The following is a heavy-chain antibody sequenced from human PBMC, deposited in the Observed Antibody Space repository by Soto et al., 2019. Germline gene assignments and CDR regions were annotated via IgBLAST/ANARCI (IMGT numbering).Heavy chain of an antibody. D-gene: IGHD4-17*01. CDR1: GFTFSSYS. CDR3: ARALGGGPPVTTYYFDY. CDR2: ISSSSSYI. J-gene: IGHJ4*02. Sequence: EVQLVESGGGLVKPGGSLRLSCAASGFTFSSYSMNWVRQAPGKGLEWVSSISSSSSYIYYADSVKGRFTISRDNAKNSLYLQMNSLRAEHTAVYYRARALGGGPPVTTYYFDYWGQGTLVTVSS. V-gene: IGHV3-21*01.